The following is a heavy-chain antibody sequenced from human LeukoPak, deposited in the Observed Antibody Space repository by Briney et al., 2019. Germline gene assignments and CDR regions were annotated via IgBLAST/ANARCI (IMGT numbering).Heavy chain of an antibody. CDR1: GYTFTDYY. CDR3: ARGDDILTGYYVFDY. D-gene: IGHD3-9*01. Sequence: ASVKVSCKASGYTFTDYYINWVRQAPGQGLEWMGWINPNSGDTNYAQKFQDRVTMTRDTSTGTVYMELSSLRSEDTAVYYCARGDDILTGYYVFDYWGQGTLVTVSS. J-gene: IGHJ4*02. V-gene: IGHV1-2*02. CDR2: INPNSGDT.